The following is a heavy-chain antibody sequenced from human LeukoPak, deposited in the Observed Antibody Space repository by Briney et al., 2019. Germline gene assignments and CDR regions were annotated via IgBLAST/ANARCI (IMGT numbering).Heavy chain of an antibody. D-gene: IGHD3-22*01. CDR3: AKVEFYYDSSGYYDH. V-gene: IGHV3-9*01. J-gene: IGHJ4*02. CDR2: INWNSDIF. Sequence: GGSLRPSCEASGLIFDDYAMHWVRQVPGKGLEWVSGINWNSDIFGYADSVKGRFIISRDNAKNSLYLQMNSLRVEDTALYYCAKVEFYYDSSGYYDHWGQGTLVTVSS. CDR1: GLIFDDYA.